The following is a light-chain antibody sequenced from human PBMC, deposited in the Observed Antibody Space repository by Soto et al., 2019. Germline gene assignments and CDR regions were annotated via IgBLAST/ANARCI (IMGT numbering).Light chain of an antibody. CDR3: QPDNSYPST. CDR2: KAS. CDR1: QSISSW. V-gene: IGKV1-5*03. Sequence: DIQMTQSPSTLSASVGDRVTITCRASQSISSWLAGYQQKPGKAPKLLIYKASSLESGVRSRFSGSGSGTEFTLTICILQPDDFAAYYCQPDNSYPSTFGQGTKVEIK. J-gene: IGKJ1*01.